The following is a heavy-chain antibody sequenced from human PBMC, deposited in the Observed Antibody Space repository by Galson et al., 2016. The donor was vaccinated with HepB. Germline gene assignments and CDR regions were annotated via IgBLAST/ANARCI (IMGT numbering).Heavy chain of an antibody. J-gene: IGHJ3*02. Sequence: SLRLSCAASGFTFSSYAMHWVRQAPGKGLEWVAVISNDGSSKYYTDSVKGRLTISRDNSKSTLDLQMNSLRHEDTAVYYCARGLSRSGYDGFDIWGQGTMVTVSS. CDR1: GFTFSSYA. CDR2: ISNDGSSK. CDR3: ARGLSRSGYDGFDI. V-gene: IGHV3-30-3*01. D-gene: IGHD6-13*01.